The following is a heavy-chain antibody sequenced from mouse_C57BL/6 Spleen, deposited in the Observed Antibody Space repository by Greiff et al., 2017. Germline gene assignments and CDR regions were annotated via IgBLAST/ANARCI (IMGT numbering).Heavy chain of an antibody. CDR2: IHPNSGST. V-gene: IGHV1-64*01. D-gene: IGHD1-1*01. J-gene: IGHJ2*01. CDR3: AVFITTVVATSHFDD. CDR1: GYTFTSYW. Sequence: VQLQQPGAELVKPGASVKLSCKASGYTFTSYWMHWVKQRPGQGLEWIGMIHPNSGSTNYNEKFKSKATLTVDKSSSTAYMQLSSLTSEDSAVYYCAVFITTVVATSHFDDWGQGTTLTGSS.